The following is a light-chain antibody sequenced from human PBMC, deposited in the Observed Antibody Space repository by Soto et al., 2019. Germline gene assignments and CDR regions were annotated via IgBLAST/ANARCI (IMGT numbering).Light chain of an antibody. CDR3: QQRSNWLT. CDR1: QSVSSY. J-gene: IGKJ4*01. V-gene: IGKV3-11*01. CDR2: DAS. Sequence: EIVLTQSPATLSLSPGERATLSCRASQSVSSYLAWYQQKPGQAPRLLIYDASNRSTGIPARCSGSGSGTDFTLTSSSLAPEDFAVYYCQQRSNWLTFGGGTKVEIK.